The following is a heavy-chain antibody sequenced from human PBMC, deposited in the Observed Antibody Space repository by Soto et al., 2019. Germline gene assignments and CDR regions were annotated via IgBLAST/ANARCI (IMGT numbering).Heavy chain of an antibody. J-gene: IGHJ4*02. CDR2: ISYDGSNK. Sequence: GGSLRLSCAASGFTFSSYGMHWVRQAPGKGLEWVAVISYDGSNKYYADSVKGRFTISRDNSKNTLYLQMNSLRAEDTAVYYCAPPPRRSLRYCSSTSCPVVRWGQGTLVTVSS. CDR3: APPPRRSLRYCSSTSCPVVR. V-gene: IGHV3-30*03. D-gene: IGHD2-2*01. CDR1: GFTFSSYG.